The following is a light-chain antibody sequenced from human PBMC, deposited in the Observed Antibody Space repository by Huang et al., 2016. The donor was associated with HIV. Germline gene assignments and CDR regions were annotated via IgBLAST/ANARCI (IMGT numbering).Light chain of an antibody. CDR3: QQTYSSPLT. CDR1: QTITTY. Sequence: DIQMTQSPSFVSASVGDRVIITCRASQTITTYLNWYQQHPGKAPHGLIYGASRVASGVPSRFTGRASGSDFTLTIKDLQPEDFATYYCQQTYSSPLTFGGGTRIEIK. CDR2: GAS. V-gene: IGKV1-39*01. J-gene: IGKJ4*01.